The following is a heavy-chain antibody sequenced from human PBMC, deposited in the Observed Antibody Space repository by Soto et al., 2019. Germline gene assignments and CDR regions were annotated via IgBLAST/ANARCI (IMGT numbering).Heavy chain of an antibody. Sequence: GASVKVSCKVSGYTLTELSMHWVRQAPGKGLEGMGGFDPEDGETIYAQKFQGRVTMTEGTSTDTAYMELSSLRSEDTAVYYCATWPGYCTNGVCYKRYYFDYWSQGTLVTVSS. D-gene: IGHD2-8*01. J-gene: IGHJ4*02. CDR2: FDPEDGET. V-gene: IGHV1-24*01. CDR1: GYTLTELS. CDR3: ATWPGYCTNGVCYKRYYFDY.